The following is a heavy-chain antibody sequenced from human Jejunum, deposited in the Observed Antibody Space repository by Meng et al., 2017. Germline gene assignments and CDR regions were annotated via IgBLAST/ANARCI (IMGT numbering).Heavy chain of an antibody. J-gene: IGHJ6*02. V-gene: IGHV3-23*01. CDR2: ISGSGVRA. D-gene: IGHD7-27*01. CDR1: RFTFSNYA. CDR3: AKVLAGELYYWYGMDV. Sequence: GGPLRLSCTASRFTFSNYAMIWVRQAPGKGLESISSISGSGVRAYYADSVKGRFTISRDNSKNTLYLQMNSLRAEDTAVYYCAKVLAGELYYWYGMDVWGQGTTVTVSS.